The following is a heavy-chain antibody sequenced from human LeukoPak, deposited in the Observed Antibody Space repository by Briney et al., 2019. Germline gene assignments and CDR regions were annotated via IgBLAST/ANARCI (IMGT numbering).Heavy chain of an antibody. CDR2: IIPIFGTA. CDR1: GGTFSSYA. V-gene: IGHV1-69*13. J-gene: IGHJ5*02. CDR3: AREKVNWFDP. Sequence: SVKVSCKASGGTFSSYAISWVRQAPGQGLEWMGGIIPIFGTANYAQKFQGRVTITAVESTTTAYMELSSLRSEDTAVYYCAREKVNWFDPWGQGTLVTVSS.